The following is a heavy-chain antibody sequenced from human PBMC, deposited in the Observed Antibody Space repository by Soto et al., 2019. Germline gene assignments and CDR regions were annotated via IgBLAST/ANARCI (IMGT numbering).Heavy chain of an antibody. V-gene: IGHV3-15*01. CDR2: IKSKTDGGTT. D-gene: IGHD2-21*01. CDR3: TTEQIVVVALAWFDP. Sequence: GGSLRLSCAASGFTFSNAWMSWVRQAPGKGLEWVGRIKSKTDGGTTDYAAPVKGRFTISRDDSKNTPYLQMNSLKTGDTAVYYCTTEQIVVVALAWFDPWGQGTLVTVSS. CDR1: GFTFSNAW. J-gene: IGHJ5*02.